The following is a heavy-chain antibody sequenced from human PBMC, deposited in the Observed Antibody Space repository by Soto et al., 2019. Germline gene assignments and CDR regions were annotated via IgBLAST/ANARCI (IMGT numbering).Heavy chain of an antibody. J-gene: IGHJ4*02. CDR3: ARGLHSLFDY. CDR1: GFTFSSYG. Sequence: GGSLRLTCAASGFTFSSYGMHWVRQAPGKGLEWVAVIWYDGNNKYYADSVKGRFTISRDNSKNTLYVQMTSLRAEDTAVYYCARGLHSLFDYWGQGTLVTVSS. V-gene: IGHV3-33*01. CDR2: IWYDGNNK. D-gene: IGHD2-21*01.